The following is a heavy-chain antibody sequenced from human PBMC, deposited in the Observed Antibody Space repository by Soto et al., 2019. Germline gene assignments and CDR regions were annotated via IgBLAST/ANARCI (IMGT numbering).Heavy chain of an antibody. J-gene: IGHJ3*02. CDR1: GFTVSSHA. Sequence: EVQVLESGGGLVQPGGSLRLSCAGSGFTVSSHAMTWIRQAPGKGPEWVSTVTADGGTYYADSVKGRFAMSRDTSENTLYLQMNSRGGEDTAAYYCAPHVSCSGGSCQYDAFAIRGQGTMVTVSS. D-gene: IGHD2-15*01. CDR2: VTADGGT. V-gene: IGHV3-23*01. CDR3: APHVSCSGGSCQYDAFAI.